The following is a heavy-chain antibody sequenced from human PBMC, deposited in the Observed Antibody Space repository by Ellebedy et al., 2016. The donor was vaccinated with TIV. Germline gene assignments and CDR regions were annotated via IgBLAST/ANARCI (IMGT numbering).Heavy chain of an antibody. J-gene: IGHJ3*02. D-gene: IGHD1-1*01. CDR2: IYYSGST. Sequence: SETLSLTXTVSRGSVSSGSYYWSWIRQPPGKGLEWIGYIYYSGSTKYNPSLKSRVTIPVDTSKKQISLKLRSVTAADTAVYYCTRSLEDQLEAFDIWGQGTTVTVSS. V-gene: IGHV4-61*01. CDR1: RGSVSSGSYY. CDR3: TRSLEDQLEAFDI.